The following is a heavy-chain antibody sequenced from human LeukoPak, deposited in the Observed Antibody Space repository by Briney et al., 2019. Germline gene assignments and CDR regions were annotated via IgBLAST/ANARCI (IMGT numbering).Heavy chain of an antibody. Sequence: SQTLSLTCAISGDSVSSNSAAWNWIRQSPSRGLEWLRRTHYRSKWYNDYGTSVKGRITINPDTSKNQFSLQLNSVTPEDTAVYYCARDGPGELLLDYWGQGTLVTVSS. D-gene: IGHD1-7*01. CDR3: ARDGPGELLLDY. CDR1: GDSVSSNSAA. J-gene: IGHJ4*02. CDR2: THYRSKWYN. V-gene: IGHV6-1*01.